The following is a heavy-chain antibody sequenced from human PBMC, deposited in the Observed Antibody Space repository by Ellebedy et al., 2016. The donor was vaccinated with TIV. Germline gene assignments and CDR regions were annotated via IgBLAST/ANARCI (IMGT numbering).Heavy chain of an antibody. CDR3: ARGKNGRADAFDI. Sequence: AASVKVSCKASGYTFTSYYMHWVRQAPGQGLEWMGIINPSGGSTSYAQKFQGRVTMTRDTSTSTVYMELSRLRSDDTAVYYYARGKNGRADAFDIWGQGTMIPVSS. V-gene: IGHV1-46*01. J-gene: IGHJ3*02. D-gene: IGHD1-1*01. CDR2: INPSGGST. CDR1: GYTFTSYY.